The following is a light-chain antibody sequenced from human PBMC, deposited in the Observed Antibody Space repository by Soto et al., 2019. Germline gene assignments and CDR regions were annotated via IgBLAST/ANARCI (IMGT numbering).Light chain of an antibody. V-gene: IGLV2-8*01. CDR1: SSDVGAYNY. CDR3: SSYAGTNNLLYV. Sequence: QSALTQPPSASGSPGQSVTISCSGTSSDVGAYNYVSWYQQHPGKAPRLLIYEVSQRPSGVPDRFFGSKSANTASLTVSGLQPEDEADYYCSSYAGTNNLLYVFGTGTKVTVL. J-gene: IGLJ1*01. CDR2: EVS.